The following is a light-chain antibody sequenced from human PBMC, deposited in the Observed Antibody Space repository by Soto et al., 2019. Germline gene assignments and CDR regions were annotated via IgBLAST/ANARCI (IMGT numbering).Light chain of an antibody. Sequence: EIVMTQSPATLSVSPGERATLSCRASQSLSSNLAWYQQKPGQSPRLLIHGASTRATGIPDRFSGSVSGTEFTLTISSLQSEEYAVYYCQQYNHWPLTFGGGTKVDIK. CDR1: QSLSSN. J-gene: IGKJ4*01. CDR2: GAS. V-gene: IGKV3-15*01. CDR3: QQYNHWPLT.